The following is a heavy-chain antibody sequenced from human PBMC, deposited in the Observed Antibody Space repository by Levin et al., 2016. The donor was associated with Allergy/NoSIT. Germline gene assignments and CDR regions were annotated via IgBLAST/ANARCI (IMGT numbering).Heavy chain of an antibody. CDR2: INPNSGGT. CDR3: AREDKSGDIVATIYGY. J-gene: IGHJ4*02. V-gene: IGHV1-2*02. CDR1: GYTFTGYY. D-gene: IGHD5-12*01. Sequence: ASVKVSCKASGYTFTGYYMHWVRQAPGQGLEWMGWINPNSGGTNYAQKFQGRVTMTRDTSISTAYMELSRLRSDDTAVYYCAREDKSGDIVATIYGYWGQGTLVPSPQ.